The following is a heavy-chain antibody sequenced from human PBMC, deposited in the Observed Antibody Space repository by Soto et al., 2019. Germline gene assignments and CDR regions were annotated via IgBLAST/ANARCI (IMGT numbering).Heavy chain of an antibody. Sequence: GGSLRLSCAASGFTFSDYYMSWIRQAPGKGLEWVSYISSSSSYTNYADSVKGRFTISRDNAKNSLYLQMNSLRAEDTAVYYCARDGGGYDYGHYYYYYGMDVWGQGTTVTVSS. J-gene: IGHJ6*02. V-gene: IGHV3-11*05. CDR1: GFTFSDYY. D-gene: IGHD5-12*01. CDR3: ARDGGGYDYGHYYYYYGMDV. CDR2: ISSSSSYT.